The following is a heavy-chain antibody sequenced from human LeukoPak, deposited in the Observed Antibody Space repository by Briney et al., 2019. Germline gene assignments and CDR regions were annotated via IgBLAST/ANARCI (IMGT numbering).Heavy chain of an antibody. CDR2: INPSGGST. CDR3: ARVRITLVRGVIVFDY. V-gene: IGHV1-46*01. CDR1: GYTFTSYY. J-gene: IGHJ4*02. Sequence: ASVKVSCKASGYTFTSYYMHWVRQAPGQGLEWMGIINPSGGSTSYAQKFQGRVTMTRDTSTSTVYMELSSLRSEDTAVYYCARVRITLVRGVIVFDYWGQGTLVTVSS. D-gene: IGHD3-10*01.